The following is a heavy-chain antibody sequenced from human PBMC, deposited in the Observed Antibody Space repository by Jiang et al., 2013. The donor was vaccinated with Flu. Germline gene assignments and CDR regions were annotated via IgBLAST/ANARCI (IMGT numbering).Heavy chain of an antibody. J-gene: IGHJ4*02. V-gene: IGHV3-30*18. CDR3: AKDRVRGGSYPVDY. CDR2: ISYDGSNK. Sequence: RLSCAASGFTFSSYGMHWVRQAPGKGLEWVAVISYDGSNKYYADSVKGRFTISRDNSKNTLYLQMNSLRAEDTAVYYCAKDRVRGGSYPVDYWGQGTLVTVSS. CDR1: GFTFSSYG. D-gene: IGHD1-26*01.